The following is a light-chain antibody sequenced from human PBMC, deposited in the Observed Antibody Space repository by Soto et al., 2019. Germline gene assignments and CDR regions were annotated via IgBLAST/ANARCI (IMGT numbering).Light chain of an antibody. CDR1: QSISSW. CDR3: QQYNSYSSWT. J-gene: IGKJ1*01. CDR2: KAS. V-gene: IGKV1-5*03. Sequence: DIQMTQSPSTLSASVGDRVTITCRASQSISSWLAWYQQKPGKAPKLLIYKASSLESGVPSRFSGSGSGTESTLTISSLQPDDFATYHCQQYNSYSSWTFGQGTKVEIK.